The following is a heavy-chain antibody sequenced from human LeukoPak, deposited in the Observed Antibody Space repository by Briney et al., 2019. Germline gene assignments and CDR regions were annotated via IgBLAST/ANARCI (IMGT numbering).Heavy chain of an antibody. CDR1: GGTFSSYA. Sequence: SVKVSRKASGGTFSSYAISWVRQAPGQGLEWMGGIIPIFGTANYAQKFQGRVTITTDESTSTAYMELSSLRSEDTAVYYCATRPTAPYGMDVWGQGTTVTVSS. CDR2: IIPIFGTA. V-gene: IGHV1-69*05. D-gene: IGHD1/OR15-1a*01. CDR3: ATRPTAPYGMDV. J-gene: IGHJ6*02.